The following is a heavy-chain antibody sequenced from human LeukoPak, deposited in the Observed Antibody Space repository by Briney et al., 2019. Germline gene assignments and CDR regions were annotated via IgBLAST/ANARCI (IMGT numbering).Heavy chain of an antibody. CDR2: ISGSGGST. CDR1: GFTFSSYA. J-gene: IGHJ5*02. CDR3: AKDVGYCSSTSCPFWFDP. Sequence: GRSLRLSCAASGFTFSSYAMSWVRQAPGKGLEWVSAISGSGGSTYYADSVKGRFTISRDNSKNTLYLQMNSLRAEDTAVYYCAKDVGYCSSTSCPFWFDPWGQGTLVTVSS. D-gene: IGHD2-2*01. V-gene: IGHV3-23*01.